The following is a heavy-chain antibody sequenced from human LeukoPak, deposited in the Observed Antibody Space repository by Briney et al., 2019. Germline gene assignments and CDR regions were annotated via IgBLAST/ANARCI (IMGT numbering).Heavy chain of an antibody. CDR3: ARETSAAPAGIYYYYYMDV. Sequence: PGGSLRLSCGGSGISFSGSWMSWVRQAPGKGPEWVANIKEDGSERYYVGSVRGRFTISRDNAKNSLHLQMNSLRAEDTAVYYCARETSAAPAGIYYYYYMDVWGKGTTVTVSS. D-gene: IGHD6-6*01. CDR2: IKEDGSER. CDR1: GISFSGSW. J-gene: IGHJ6*03. V-gene: IGHV3-7*01.